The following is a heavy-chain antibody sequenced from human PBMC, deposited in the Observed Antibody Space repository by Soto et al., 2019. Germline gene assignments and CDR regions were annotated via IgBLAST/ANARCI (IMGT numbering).Heavy chain of an antibody. CDR3: ATTGLGGNSGCDAFDF. D-gene: IGHD2-21*02. CDR2: IWYDGSNQ. J-gene: IGHJ3*01. Sequence: QVQLVESGGGVVQPGRSLRLSCAASGFTFSSYGMHWVRQAPGKGLEWVAVIWYDGSNQYYADSVKGRFTISRDNSKTPLYLQLNSLRSEDTAVYYCATTGLGGNSGCDAFDFWGQGTMFTVSS. V-gene: IGHV3-33*01. CDR1: GFTFSSYG.